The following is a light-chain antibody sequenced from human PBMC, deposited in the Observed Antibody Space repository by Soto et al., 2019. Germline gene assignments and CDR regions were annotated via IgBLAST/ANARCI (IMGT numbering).Light chain of an antibody. CDR3: QSYASSKGV. CDR1: SCSIASNY. V-gene: IGLV6-57*03. Sequence: NFMLTQPHAVSESPGKTVTSSCTRSSCSIASNYVQWYQQRPGSAPTTVIYEDNQRPSGVPDRFSGSIDSSSNSASLSISGLKTEDEEDYYCQSYASSKGVFGGGTPLTVL. J-gene: IGLJ2*01. CDR2: EDN.